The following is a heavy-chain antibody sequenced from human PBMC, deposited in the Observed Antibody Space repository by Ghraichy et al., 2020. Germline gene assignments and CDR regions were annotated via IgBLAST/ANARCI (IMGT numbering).Heavy chain of an antibody. CDR3: ARDPSSGWPYYYYGMDV. V-gene: IGHV1-2*02. CDR2: INPNSGGT. J-gene: IGHJ6*02. CDR1: GYTFTGYY. D-gene: IGHD6-19*01. Sequence: ASVKVSCKASGYTFTGYYMHWVRQAPGQGLEWMGWINPNSGGTNYAQKFQGRVTMTRDTSISTAYMELSRLRSDDTAMYYCARDPSSGWPYYYYGMDVWGQGTTVTVSS.